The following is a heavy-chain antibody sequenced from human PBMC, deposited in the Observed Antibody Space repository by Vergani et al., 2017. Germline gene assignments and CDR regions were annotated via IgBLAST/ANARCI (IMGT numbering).Heavy chain of an antibody. CDR1: EYSFGNYW. CDR2: IYPDDSDT. Sequence: EVELVQSGPEVRKPGESLKISCKGSEYSFGNYWIGWVRQMPGKGLEWMGIIYPDDSDTRYSPSFQGQVTISADKSISTAFLQWDSLKASDTALYYCARHTTYTDSWGQGTLVTVSS. J-gene: IGHJ4*02. V-gene: IGHV5-51*01. D-gene: IGHD1-1*01. CDR3: ARHTTYTDS.